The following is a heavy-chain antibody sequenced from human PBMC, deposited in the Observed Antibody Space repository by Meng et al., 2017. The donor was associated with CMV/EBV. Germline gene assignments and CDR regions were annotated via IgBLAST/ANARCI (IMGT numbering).Heavy chain of an antibody. Sequence: SSGTISTGGDAESWIRQPQGKRLEWIGYIYNSGSTYYNPSLKSRVTISGDRSKNQFSLKLSAVTAADTAVYYCARDSSSWSPYFDYWGQGTLDTVSS. CDR1: SGTISTGGDA. CDR3: ARDSSSWSPYFDY. J-gene: IGHJ4*02. D-gene: IGHD6-13*01. V-gene: IGHV4-30-2*01. CDR2: IYNSGST.